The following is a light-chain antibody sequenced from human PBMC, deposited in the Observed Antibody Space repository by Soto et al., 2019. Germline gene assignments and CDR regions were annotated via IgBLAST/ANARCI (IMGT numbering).Light chain of an antibody. J-gene: IGKJ1*01. V-gene: IGKV1-5*01. Sequence: DIQLTQSPSFLSASVGDRVTITCRASQNIERWLAWYQQKPGKAPKLLLYDVSSLESGVPSRCSGSGSGTEFILTINGLQPDDFATYFCQQFKSGTWTFGQGTKVDIK. CDR1: QNIERW. CDR3: QQFKSGTWT. CDR2: DVS.